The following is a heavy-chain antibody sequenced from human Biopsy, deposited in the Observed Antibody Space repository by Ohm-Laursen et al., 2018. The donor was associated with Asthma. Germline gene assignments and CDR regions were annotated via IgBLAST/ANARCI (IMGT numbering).Heavy chain of an antibody. J-gene: IGHJ1*01. V-gene: IGHV3-7*01. D-gene: IGHD3-3*02. CDR1: GFTFGAYW. Sequence: SLRLSCSASGFTFGAYWMSWVRQVPGKGLEWVANIKHDGTEKNHVDSLKGRFTISRENAENSLYLQMNSLRSEDTAVYYCARTFHFWSPYHAEHYQLWGQGTLVTVSS. CDR2: IKHDGTEK. CDR3: ARTFHFWSPYHAEHYQL.